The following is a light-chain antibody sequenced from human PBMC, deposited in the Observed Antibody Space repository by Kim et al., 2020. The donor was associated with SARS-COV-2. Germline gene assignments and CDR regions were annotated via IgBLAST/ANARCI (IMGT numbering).Light chain of an antibody. CDR2: QDS. CDR3: QAWDSSWV. V-gene: IGLV3-1*01. CDR1: KLGDKY. J-gene: IGLJ3*02. Sequence: SYELTQPPSVSVSPGQTASITCSGDKLGDKYACWYQQKPGQSPVLVIYQDSKRPSGIPERFSGSNSGNTATLTISGTQAMDEADYYCQAWDSSWVFGGGTQVNVL.